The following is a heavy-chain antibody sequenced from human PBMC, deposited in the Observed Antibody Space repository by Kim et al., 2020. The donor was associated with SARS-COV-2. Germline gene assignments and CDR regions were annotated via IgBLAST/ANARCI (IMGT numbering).Heavy chain of an antibody. CDR3: ARDMTTGGYFDY. J-gene: IGHJ4*02. D-gene: IGHD4-17*01. V-gene: IGHV4-34*01. Sequence: HHPSLKCRLTISVDTSKNQFSLKLGSVTAADTAVYYCARDMTTGGYFDYWGQGTLVTVSS.